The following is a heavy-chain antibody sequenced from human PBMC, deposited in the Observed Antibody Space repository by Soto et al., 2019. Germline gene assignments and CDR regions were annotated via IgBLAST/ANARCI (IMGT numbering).Heavy chain of an antibody. CDR2: IKRGGSYK. Sequence: GGSLRLSCAASGFTFSSYAMHWVRQAPGKGLEWVANIKRGGSYKYYVGSVKGRFTISRDNAKNSLYLQMNSLRAEDTAVYYCAKADYSYSWAPGDYWGQGTLVTVSS. D-gene: IGHD6-13*01. CDR3: AKADYSYSWAPGDY. J-gene: IGHJ4*02. V-gene: IGHV3-7*01. CDR1: GFTFSSYA.